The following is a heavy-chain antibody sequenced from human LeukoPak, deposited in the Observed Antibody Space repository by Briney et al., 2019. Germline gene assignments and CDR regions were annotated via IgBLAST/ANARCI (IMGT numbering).Heavy chain of an antibody. CDR1: GGTFSSYA. J-gene: IGHJ4*02. V-gene: IGHV1-69*13. CDR3: ARQMSVTTSTPFDY. CDR2: IIPIFGTA. D-gene: IGHD4-17*01. Sequence: ASVKVSCKASGGTFSSYAISWVRQAPGQGLEWMGGIIPIFGTANYAQKFQGRVTITADESTSTAYMELSSLRSEDTAVYYCARQMSVTTSTPFDYWGQGTLVTVSS.